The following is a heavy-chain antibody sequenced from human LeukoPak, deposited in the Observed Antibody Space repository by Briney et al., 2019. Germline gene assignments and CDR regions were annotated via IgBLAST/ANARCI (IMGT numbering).Heavy chain of an antibody. CDR2: ISSSGSTI. V-gene: IGHV3-48*04. CDR3: ARVDSSGFYAFDI. CDR1: GFTFSSYN. Sequence: GGSLRLSCAASGFTFSSYNMNWVRQAPGKGLEWVSYISSSGSTIYYADSVKGRFTISRDNAKNSLYLQMNSLRAEDTAVYYCARVDSSGFYAFDIWGQGTMVTVSS. J-gene: IGHJ3*02. D-gene: IGHD3-22*01.